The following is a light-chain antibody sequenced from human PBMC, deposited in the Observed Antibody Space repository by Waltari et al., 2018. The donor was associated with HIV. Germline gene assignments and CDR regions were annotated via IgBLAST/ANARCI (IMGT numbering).Light chain of an antibody. CDR3: QSYDSSLSGWV. J-gene: IGLJ3*02. CDR2: GNN. Sequence: SLLTQPPSVSGAPGQRVTISSPGTSSTIGAGSDEQCYQPLPGTAPKLLIYGNNNRPSGVPDRFSGSKSGTSASLAITGLQTDDEADYYCQSYDSSLSGWVFGGGTKLTVL. V-gene: IGLV1-40*01. CDR1: SSTIGAGSD.